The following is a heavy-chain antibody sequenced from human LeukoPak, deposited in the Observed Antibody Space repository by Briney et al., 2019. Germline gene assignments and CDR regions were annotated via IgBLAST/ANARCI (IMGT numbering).Heavy chain of an antibody. CDR1: GFTFSDYY. D-gene: IGHD6-19*01. Sequence: GGSLRLSCAASGFTFSDYYMSWIRQAPGKGLEWVSAISGSGGSTYYADSVKGRFTISRDNSKNTLYLQMNSLRAEDTAVYYCAKASVAGTYWGQGTLVTVSS. CDR2: ISGSGGST. V-gene: IGHV3-23*01. J-gene: IGHJ4*02. CDR3: AKASVAGTY.